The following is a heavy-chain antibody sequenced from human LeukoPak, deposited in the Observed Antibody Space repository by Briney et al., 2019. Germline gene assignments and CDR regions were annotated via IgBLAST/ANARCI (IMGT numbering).Heavy chain of an antibody. CDR3: ARGVWFDP. CDR2: FSGTSST. Sequence: GGSLRLSCAASGFTFSSYAMSWVRQAPGKGLEWVSTFSGTSSTYYADSVKGRVTISRDNSRSTLYLQMNSLRGEDTAVYYCARGVWFDPWGQGTLVTVSS. J-gene: IGHJ5*02. V-gene: IGHV3-23*01. CDR1: GFTFSSYA.